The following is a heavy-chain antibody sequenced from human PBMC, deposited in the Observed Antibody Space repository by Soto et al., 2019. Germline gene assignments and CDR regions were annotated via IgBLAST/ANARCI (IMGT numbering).Heavy chain of an antibody. CDR3: ATHRPSYYYDSSGYRQLVQYFQH. D-gene: IGHD3-22*01. CDR1: GYTLTELS. J-gene: IGHJ1*01. V-gene: IGHV1-24*01. CDR2: FDPEDGET. Sequence: GASVKLSCKVSGYTLTELSMHWVRQAPGKGLEWMGGFDPEDGETIYAQKFQGRVTMTEDTSTDTAYMELSSLRSEDTAAYYCATHRPSYYYDSSGYRQLVQYFQHWGQGTLVTLSS.